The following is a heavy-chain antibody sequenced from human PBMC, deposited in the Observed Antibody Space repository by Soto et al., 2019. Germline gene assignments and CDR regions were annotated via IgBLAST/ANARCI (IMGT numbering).Heavy chain of an antibody. V-gene: IGHV4-30-4*01. CDR2: IYYSGST. Sequence: SQTLSLTCTVSGGSISSGDYYWSWIRQPPGKGLEWIGYIYYSGSTYYNPSLKSRVTISVDTSKNQFSLKLSSVTAADTAVYYCARLTNWNYHFDYWGQGTLVTVSS. J-gene: IGHJ4*02. D-gene: IGHD1-7*01. CDR3: ARLTNWNYHFDY. CDR1: GGSISSGDYY.